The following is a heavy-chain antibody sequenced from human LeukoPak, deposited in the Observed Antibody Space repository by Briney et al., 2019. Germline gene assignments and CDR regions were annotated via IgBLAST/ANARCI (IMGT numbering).Heavy chain of an antibody. Sequence: PGGSLRLSCAASGFTFSSYWMHWVRQAPGKGLGWVSRINSDGSTTTYADSVKGRFTISRDNAKNTLYLQMNSLRAEDTAVYYCAREPGGYDSAYWGQGTLVTVSS. D-gene: IGHD5-12*01. CDR2: INSDGSTT. J-gene: IGHJ4*02. CDR3: AREPGGYDSAY. V-gene: IGHV3-74*01. CDR1: GFTFSSYW.